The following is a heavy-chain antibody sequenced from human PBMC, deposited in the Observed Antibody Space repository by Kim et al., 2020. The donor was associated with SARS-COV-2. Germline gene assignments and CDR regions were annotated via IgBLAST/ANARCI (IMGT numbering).Heavy chain of an antibody. V-gene: IGHV3-7*01. Sequence: YVDSVKGRFTMSRDTARNSLSLQMNSLRTEDTAIHYCAALDSAQAPGGIWGQGTQVTVSS. D-gene: IGHD3-10*01. CDR3: AALDSAQAPGGI. J-gene: IGHJ4*02.